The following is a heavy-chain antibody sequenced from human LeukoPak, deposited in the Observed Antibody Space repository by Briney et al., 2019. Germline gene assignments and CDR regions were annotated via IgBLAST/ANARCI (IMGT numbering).Heavy chain of an antibody. D-gene: IGHD3-16*01. J-gene: IGHJ4*02. CDR2: ISGSGGST. CDR3: ANPGWGAYSIKGNY. V-gene: IGHV3-23*01. CDR1: GFTFSSYA. Sequence: GGSLRLSCAASGFTFSSYAMSWVRQAPGKGLEWVSAISGSGGSTYYADSVKGRFTISRDNSKNTLYLQMNSLRAEDTAVYYCANPGWGAYSIKGNYWGQGTLATVSS.